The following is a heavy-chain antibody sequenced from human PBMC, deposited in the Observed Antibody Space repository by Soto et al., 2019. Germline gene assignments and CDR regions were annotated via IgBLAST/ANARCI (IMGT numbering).Heavy chain of an antibody. Sequence: PGGSLRLSCAASGFTFSAYWMHWVRQVPGKGLTWVSRISDDGSTATYADSVKGRFAISRDNAKNSLYLELNTLRDADSGLYYCARGPRVSSTGTGADWGRGTLVTVSS. V-gene: IGHV3-74*01. CDR1: GFTFSAYW. CDR3: ARGPRVSSTGTGAD. CDR2: ISDDGSTA. D-gene: IGHD1-1*01. J-gene: IGHJ1*01.